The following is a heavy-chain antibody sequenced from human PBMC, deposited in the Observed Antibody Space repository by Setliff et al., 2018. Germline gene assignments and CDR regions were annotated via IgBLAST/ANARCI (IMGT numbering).Heavy chain of an antibody. CDR1: GYTLTNYY. V-gene: IGHV1-69*05. CDR3: ARSPAVLGIVYLDP. D-gene: IGHD2-15*01. Sequence: SVKVSCKASGYTLTNYYMHWVRRAPGQGLEWMGGIIPMFGTPAYAQKFQDRVTITTDESTSTAYMELDSLRSEDTAVYYCARSPAVLGIVYLDPWGQGTLVTVSS. J-gene: IGHJ5*02. CDR2: IIPMFGTP.